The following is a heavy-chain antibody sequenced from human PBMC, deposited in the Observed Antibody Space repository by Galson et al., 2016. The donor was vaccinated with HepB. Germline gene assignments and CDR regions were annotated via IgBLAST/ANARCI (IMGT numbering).Heavy chain of an antibody. CDR2: ISSRSTYI. Sequence: SLRLSCAASGFIFSDYAMDWVRQAPGKGLEWVSSISSRSTYIYYADSVNARFTVSRDNAKNSLFLQMDSLGAEDTAVYYCARGEMATGPYFFDYWGQGSLVTVSS. CDR1: GFIFSDYA. V-gene: IGHV3-21*01. CDR3: ARGEMATGPYFFDY. D-gene: IGHD5-24*01. J-gene: IGHJ4*02.